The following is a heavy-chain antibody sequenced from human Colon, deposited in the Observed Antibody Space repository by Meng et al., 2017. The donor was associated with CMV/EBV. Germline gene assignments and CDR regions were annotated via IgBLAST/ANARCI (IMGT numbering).Heavy chain of an antibody. CDR1: GFTFSSYG. Sequence: GESLKISCAASGFTFSSYGMHWVRQAPGKGLEWVAFIRYDGSNKYYADSVKGRFTISRDNSKNMLYLQMNSLRAEDTAVYYCAKDRPYFSYGSGSYLGGNWFDPWGQGTLVTVSS. D-gene: IGHD3-10*01. J-gene: IGHJ5*02. CDR3: AKDRPYFSYGSGSYLGGNWFDP. CDR2: IRYDGSNK. V-gene: IGHV3-30*02.